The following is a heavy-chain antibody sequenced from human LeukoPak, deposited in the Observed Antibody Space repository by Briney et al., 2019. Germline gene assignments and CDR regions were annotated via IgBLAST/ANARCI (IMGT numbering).Heavy chain of an antibody. CDR2: IYTSGST. Sequence: SETLSLTCTDSLGSIITYYWSCIRQPAGKGLEWIGRIYTSGSTNYNPSLKSRVTMSVDTSKNQFSLKLSSVTAADTAVYYCARAAVRYSSSWYNYWGQGTLVTVSS. J-gene: IGHJ4*02. D-gene: IGHD6-13*01. CDR3: ARAAVRYSSSWYNY. CDR1: LGSIITYY. V-gene: IGHV4-4*07.